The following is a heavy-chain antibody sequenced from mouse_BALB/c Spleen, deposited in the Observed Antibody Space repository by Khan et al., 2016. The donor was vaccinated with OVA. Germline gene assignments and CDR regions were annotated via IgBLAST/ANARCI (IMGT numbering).Heavy chain of an antibody. CDR1: GYSFTNYG. D-gene: IGHD2-10*01. Sequence: QIQLVQSGPELKKPGETVKISCKASGYSFTNYGMNWVKQSPGKALKWMGWINTYTGKPTYADDFKGRFAFSLETSASTAYLQLKHLKDDYTATYFCARPPYLSYTLDHWGQGTSVTVSS. J-gene: IGHJ4*01. CDR2: INTYTGKP. V-gene: IGHV9-3-1*01. CDR3: ARPPYLSYTLDH.